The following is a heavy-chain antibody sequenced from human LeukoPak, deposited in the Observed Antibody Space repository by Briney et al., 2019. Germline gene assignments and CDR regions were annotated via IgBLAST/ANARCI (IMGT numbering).Heavy chain of an antibody. D-gene: IGHD1-26*01. J-gene: IGHJ4*02. CDR3: ARRFNLYSGSYYDY. V-gene: IGHV3-20*04. Sequence: GGSLRLSCAASGFTFDNYGMSWVRQAPGKGLEWVSGINWNGGSTGHADSVKGRFTISRDNAKNSLYLQMNSLRAEDTALYYCARRFNLYSGSYYDYWGQGTLVTVSS. CDR2: INWNGGST. CDR1: GFTFDNYG.